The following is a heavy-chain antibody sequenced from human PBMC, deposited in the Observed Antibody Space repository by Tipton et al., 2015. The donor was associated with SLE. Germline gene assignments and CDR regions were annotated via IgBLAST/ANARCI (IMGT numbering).Heavy chain of an antibody. CDR1: GGSFSGYY. J-gene: IGHJ3*02. V-gene: IGHV4-59*12. CDR3: ARDFAITMIVVEAFDI. D-gene: IGHD3-22*01. Sequence: TLSLTCAVYGGSFSGYYWSWIRQPPGKGLEWIGYIYYSGSTNYNPSLKSRVTISVDTSKTQFSLKLSSVTAADTAGYYCARDFAITMIVVEAFDIWGQGTMVTVSS. CDR2: IYYSGST.